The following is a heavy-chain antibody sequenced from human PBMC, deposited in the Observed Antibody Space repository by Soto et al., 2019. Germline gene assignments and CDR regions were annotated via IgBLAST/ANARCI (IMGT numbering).Heavy chain of an antibody. D-gene: IGHD2-15*01. CDR3: ARGRYCSGGSCYLFDY. CDR2: IYYSGST. CDR1: GGSISSGGYY. J-gene: IGHJ4*02. V-gene: IGHV4-31*03. Sequence: QVQLQESGPGLVKPSQTLSLTCTVSGGSISSGGYYWSWIRQHPGKGLEWIGYIYYSGSTYYNPSLKSRVTISVDTSKNQFSRKLSSVTAADTAVYYCARGRYCSGGSCYLFDYWGQGTLVTVSS.